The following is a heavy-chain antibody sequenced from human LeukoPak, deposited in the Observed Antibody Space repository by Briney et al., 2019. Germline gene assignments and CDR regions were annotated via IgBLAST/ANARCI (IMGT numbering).Heavy chain of an antibody. CDR2: INSDGSST. V-gene: IGHV3-74*01. CDR1: GFTFSSYW. CDR3: ARDSSMLRGPLVIYYFDF. Sequence: QPGGSLRLSCAASGFTFSSYWMHWVRQAPGKGLVWVSRINSDGSSTSYADSVKGRFTISRDNAKNTLYLQMNSLRAEDTAVYYCARDSSMLRGPLVIYYFDFWGQGTLVTVSS. D-gene: IGHD3-10*01. J-gene: IGHJ4*02.